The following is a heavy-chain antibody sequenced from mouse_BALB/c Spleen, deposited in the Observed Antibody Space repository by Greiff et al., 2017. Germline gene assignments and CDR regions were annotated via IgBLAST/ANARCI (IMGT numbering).Heavy chain of an antibody. J-gene: IGHJ4*01. CDR1: GYTFTSYY. V-gene: IGHV1S81*02. Sequence: VQLQQSGAELVKPGASVKLSCKASGYTFTSYYMYWVKQRPGQGLEWIGEINPSNGGTNFNEKFKSKATLTVDKSSSTAYMQLSSLTSEVSAVYYCTREQGGYPMDYWGQGTSVIVSS. CDR2: INPSNGGT. CDR3: TREQGGYPMDY.